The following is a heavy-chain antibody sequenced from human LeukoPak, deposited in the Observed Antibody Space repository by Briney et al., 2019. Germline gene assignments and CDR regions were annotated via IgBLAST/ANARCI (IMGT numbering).Heavy chain of an antibody. D-gene: IGHD1-26*01. CDR2: IYYSGST. CDR1: GGSISSYY. Sequence: SETLSLTCTVSGGSISSYYWSWIRQPPGKGLEWIGYIYYSGSTNYNPSLKSRVTISVDTSKAQFSLKLSSVTAADTAVYYCARDGVGFFDYWGQGTLVTVSS. V-gene: IGHV4-59*01. J-gene: IGHJ4*02. CDR3: ARDGVGFFDY.